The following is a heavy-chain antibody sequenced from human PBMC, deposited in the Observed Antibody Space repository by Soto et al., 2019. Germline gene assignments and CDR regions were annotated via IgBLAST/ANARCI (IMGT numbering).Heavy chain of an antibody. CDR1: GYTFTSDG. J-gene: IGHJ5*02. D-gene: IGHD3-22*01. Sequence: ASVNVSGKDSGYTFTSDGISWVRQAPGQGLEWMGWISVYNGNTNYAQKLQGRVTMTTDTSTSTAYMELRSLRSDDTAVYYCARDPLYYYDSSGPGWFDPWGQGTRVTVSS. CDR2: ISVYNGNT. CDR3: ARDPLYYYDSSGPGWFDP. V-gene: IGHV1-18*01.